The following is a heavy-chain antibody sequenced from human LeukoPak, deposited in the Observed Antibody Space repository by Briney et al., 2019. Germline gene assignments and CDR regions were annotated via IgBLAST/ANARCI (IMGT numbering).Heavy chain of an antibody. D-gene: IGHD1-26*01. J-gene: IGHJ4*02. CDR2: IIPIFGTA. Sequence: GASVKVSCKASGGTFSSYAISWVRQAPGQGLEWMGGIIPIFGTANYAQKFQGRVTMTEDTSTDTAYMELSSLRSEDTAVYYCASGSYLGIILDFPFDYWGQGTLVTVSS. CDR3: ASGSYLGIILDFPFDY. V-gene: IGHV1-69*06. CDR1: GGTFSSYA.